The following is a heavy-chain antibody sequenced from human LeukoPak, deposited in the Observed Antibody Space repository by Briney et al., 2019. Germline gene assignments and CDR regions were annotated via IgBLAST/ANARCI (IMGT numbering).Heavy chain of an antibody. CDR3: AREGRVFGKTFDF. J-gene: IGHJ4*02. Sequence: SETLSLTCIVSGGSVTNSGYYWGWIRQPPGKGLEWIANIFYSGSTYYNPSLKSRVTISVDTSKNQVYLKLTSVTAADTAVYYCAREGRVFGKTFDFWGQGTLVRVSS. CDR2: IFYSGST. V-gene: IGHV4-39*07. CDR1: GGSVTNSGYY. D-gene: IGHD3-16*01.